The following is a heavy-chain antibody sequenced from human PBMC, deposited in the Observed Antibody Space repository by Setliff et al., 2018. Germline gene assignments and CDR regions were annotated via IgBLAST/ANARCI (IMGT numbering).Heavy chain of an antibody. D-gene: IGHD6-19*01. CDR2: IIPILGIA. CDR3: AKDVSPPGTNGWHPDVLDI. CDR1: GGTFSSYA. Sequence: SVKVSCKASGGTFSSYAISWVRQAPGQGLEWMGGIIPILGIANYAQKFQGRVTITADEATSTAYMELSSLRSEDTAVYYCAKDVSPPGTNGWHPDVLDIWGQGTMVTVSS. V-gene: IGHV1-69*10. J-gene: IGHJ3*02.